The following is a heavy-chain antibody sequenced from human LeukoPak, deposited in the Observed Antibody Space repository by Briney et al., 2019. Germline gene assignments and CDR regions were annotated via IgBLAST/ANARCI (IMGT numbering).Heavy chain of an antibody. CDR2: ISNSGSTM. Sequence: GGSLRLSCAASGFTFSDYYMFWIRQAPGKGLEWISYISNSGSTMYYADSVKGRFTISRDNAKNTLYLQMNSLRAEDTAVYYCARDALGSYDYWGQGTLVPVSS. J-gene: IGHJ4*02. V-gene: IGHV3-11*01. D-gene: IGHD3-10*01. CDR1: GFTFSDYY. CDR3: ARDALGSYDY.